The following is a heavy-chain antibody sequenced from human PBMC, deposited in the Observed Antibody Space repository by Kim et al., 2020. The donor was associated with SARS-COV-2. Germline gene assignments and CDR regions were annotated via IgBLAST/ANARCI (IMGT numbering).Heavy chain of an antibody. V-gene: IGHV4-59*08. J-gene: IGHJ4*02. D-gene: IGHD5-18*01. Sequence: NPSHKSRVTISVDTAKNRFSLKLSSVTAADTAVYYCARRSGYSYGWVDYWGQGTLVTVSS. CDR3: ARRSGYSYGWVDY.